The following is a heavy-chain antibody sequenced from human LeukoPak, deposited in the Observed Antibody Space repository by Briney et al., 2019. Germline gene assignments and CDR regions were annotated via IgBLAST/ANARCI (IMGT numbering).Heavy chain of an antibody. CDR2: MNPNSGNT. CDR1: GYTFSSHD. D-gene: IGHD1-1*01. CDR3: ARGYSPTLRTTGNDY. V-gene: IGHV1-8*01. J-gene: IGHJ4*02. Sequence: ASVKVSCKASGYTFSSHDINWVRQATGQGLEWMGCMNPNSGNTGYAQKFQGRVIMTRDTSINTAYLEFYSLRSEDTAVYYCARGYSPTLRTTGNDYWGQGTLVTVSS.